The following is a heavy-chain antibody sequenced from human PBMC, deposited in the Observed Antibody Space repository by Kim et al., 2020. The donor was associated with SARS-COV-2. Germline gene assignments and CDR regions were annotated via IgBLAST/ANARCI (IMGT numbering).Heavy chain of an antibody. CDR1: GFTFSSFA. Sequence: GGSLRLSCAASGFTFSSFAMSWVRQAPGKGLEWVSAISDSGGSTYYADSVKGRFTISRDNSKNTLYLQMNSLRAEDTAVYYCAKDLGYCSSTSCYPPYGMDVRGQGTTVTVSS. V-gene: IGHV3-23*01. CDR2: ISDSGGST. CDR3: AKDLGYCSSTSCYPPYGMDV. J-gene: IGHJ6*02. D-gene: IGHD2-2*03.